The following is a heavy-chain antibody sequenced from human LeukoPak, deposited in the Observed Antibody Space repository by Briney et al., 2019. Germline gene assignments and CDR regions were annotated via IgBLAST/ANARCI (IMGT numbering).Heavy chain of an antibody. CDR3: ARLTRLSTSPDRYYLDY. V-gene: IGHV4-39*01. CDR1: GISLSNYA. D-gene: IGHD6-6*01. J-gene: IGHJ4*02. Sequence: GSLRLSCVVSGISLSNYAMTWVRQAPGKGLEWIGTIYYSGSTYYSPSLRSRVTISVDTSKNQISLKLSSVTAADSAVYYCARLTRLSTSPDRYYLDYWGQGTLVTVSS. CDR2: IYYSGST.